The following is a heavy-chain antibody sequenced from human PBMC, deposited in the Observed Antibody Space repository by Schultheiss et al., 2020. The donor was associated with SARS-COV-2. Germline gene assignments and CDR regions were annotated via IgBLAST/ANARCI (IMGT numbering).Heavy chain of an antibody. J-gene: IGHJ5*02. CDR3: AKGGYYDSSGYYH. CDR2: ISWNSGSI. D-gene: IGHD3-22*01. Sequence: GGSLRLSCAASGFTFSSYAMSWVRQAPGKGLEWVSGISWNSGSIGYADSVKGRFTISRDNSKNTLYLQMNSLRAEDTAVYYCAKGGYYDSSGYYHWGQGTLVTVSS. CDR1: GFTFSSYA. V-gene: IGHV3-23*01.